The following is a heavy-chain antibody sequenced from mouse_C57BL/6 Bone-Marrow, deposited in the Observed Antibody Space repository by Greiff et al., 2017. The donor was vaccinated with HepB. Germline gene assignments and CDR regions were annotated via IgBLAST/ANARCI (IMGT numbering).Heavy chain of an antibody. V-gene: IGHV5-12*01. Sequence: EVKLQESGGGLVQPGGSLKLSCAASGFTFSDYYMYWVRQTPEKRLEWVAYISNGGGSTYYPDTVKGRFTISRDNAKNTLYLQMSRLKSEDTAMYYCARQNRGTMDYWGQGTSVTVSS. CDR2: ISNGGGST. CDR1: GFTFSDYY. J-gene: IGHJ4*01. CDR3: ARQNRGTMDY.